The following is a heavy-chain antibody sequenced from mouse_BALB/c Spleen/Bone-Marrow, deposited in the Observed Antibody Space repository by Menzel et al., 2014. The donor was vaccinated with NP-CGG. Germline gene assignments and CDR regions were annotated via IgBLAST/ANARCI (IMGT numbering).Heavy chain of an antibody. CDR1: GFNIKDTY. CDR2: IDPANGNT. J-gene: IGHJ3*01. Sequence: EVKLQESGAELVKPGASVKLSCTASGFNIKDTYMHWVKQRPEQGLEWIGRIDPANGNTKYDSKFQGKATITADTSSNTAYLQLSSLTSEDTAVNYCAVYDYEGFAYWGQGTLVTVSA. D-gene: IGHD2-4*01. V-gene: IGHV14-3*02. CDR3: AVYDYEGFAY.